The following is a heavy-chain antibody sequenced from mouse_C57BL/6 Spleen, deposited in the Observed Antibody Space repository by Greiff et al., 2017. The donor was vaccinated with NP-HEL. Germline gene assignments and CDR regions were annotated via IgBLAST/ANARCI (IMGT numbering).Heavy chain of an antibody. V-gene: IGHV1-47*01. CDR3: AMGGPRPAGYYFDY. J-gene: IGHJ2*01. D-gene: IGHD3-3*01. CDR1: GYTFTTSP. CDR2: FHPYNDDT. Sequence: VQLQQSGAELVKPGASVKMSCKASGYTFTTSPIEWMKQNHGKSLEWIGNFHPYNDDTNYNEKFKGKATLTVETSSSTVYLERSRSTADDCAVYYCAMGGPRPAGYYFDYWGQGTTLTVSS.